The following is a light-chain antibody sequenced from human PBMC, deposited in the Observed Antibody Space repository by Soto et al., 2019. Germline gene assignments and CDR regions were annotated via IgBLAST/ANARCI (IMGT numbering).Light chain of an antibody. Sequence: TVLTQSPGTLSLSPGERVTLSCRASQSVCSRCLAWYQQKPGQSPRLLIYGASSRATGIPDRFSGSGSGTDLTLTISRLEPEDFAVYYCQHYGTTPWTFGQGTKVGIK. CDR1: QSVCSRC. J-gene: IGKJ1*01. V-gene: IGKV3-20*01. CDR2: GAS. CDR3: QHYGTTPWT.